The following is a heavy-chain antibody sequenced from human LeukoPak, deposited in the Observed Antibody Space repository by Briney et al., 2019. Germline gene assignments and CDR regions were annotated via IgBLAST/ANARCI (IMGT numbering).Heavy chain of an antibody. CDR2: IKKDGSEK. D-gene: IGHD6-6*01. V-gene: IGHV3-7*01. Sequence: GGSLRLSCAASGFTFSSYWMSWVRQAPGKGLEWVANIKKDGSEKYYVDSVKGRFTISRDNAKTSLYLQMNSLRAEDTAVYYCAKTLYSSSYVLGDFDYWGQGTLVTVSS. J-gene: IGHJ4*02. CDR3: AKTLYSSSYVLGDFDY. CDR1: GFTFSSYW.